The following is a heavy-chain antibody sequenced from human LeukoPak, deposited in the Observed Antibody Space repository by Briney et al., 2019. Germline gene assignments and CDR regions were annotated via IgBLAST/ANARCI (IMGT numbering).Heavy chain of an antibody. CDR2: IKSKIDGGTT. V-gene: IGHV3-15*01. J-gene: IGHJ4*02. CDR1: GFTFSHAW. CDR3: TIVIRASSYGSSGYLGY. D-gene: IGHD3-22*01. Sequence: GGSLRLSCAASGFTFSHAWMSWVRQAPGKGLEWIGRIKSKIDGGTTDYAAPVKGRFTISRDDSENTLYLQVNGLKTEDTAVYYCTIVIRASSYGSSGYLGYWGQGTLVTVSS.